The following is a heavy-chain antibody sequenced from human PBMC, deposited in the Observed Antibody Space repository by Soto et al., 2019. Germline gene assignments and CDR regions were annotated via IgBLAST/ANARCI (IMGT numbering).Heavy chain of an antibody. CDR1: GGSISNYY. D-gene: IGHD3-9*01. CDR2: IFYTGRT. V-gene: IGHV4-59*01. J-gene: IGHJ6*02. Sequence: ALETLSLTCTVSGGSISNYYWSWVRQPPGKGLEWIGYIFYTGRTDYSPSLKSRISISVDTSKNQFSLKLSSVTAADTAVYFCARDRFYDISTGDVRDYGMDVWGQGTTVTVSS. CDR3: ARDRFYDISTGDVRDYGMDV.